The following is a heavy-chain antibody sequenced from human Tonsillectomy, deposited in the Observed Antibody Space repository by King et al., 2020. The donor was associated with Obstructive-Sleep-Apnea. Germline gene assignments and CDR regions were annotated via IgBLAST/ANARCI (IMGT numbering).Heavy chain of an antibody. D-gene: IGHD3-10*01. J-gene: IGHJ4*02. CDR1: GYTFTGYY. V-gene: IGHV1-2*02. CDR2: INPNSGGT. CDR3: ARDLLSSITMVRGVIGS. Sequence: QLVQSGAEVKKPGASVKVSCKASGYTFTGYYMHWVRQAPGQGLEWMGWINPNSGGTNYAQMFQGRVTMTRDTSISTAYMELSRLRSDDTAVYYCARDLLSSITMVRGVIGSWGQGTLVTVSS.